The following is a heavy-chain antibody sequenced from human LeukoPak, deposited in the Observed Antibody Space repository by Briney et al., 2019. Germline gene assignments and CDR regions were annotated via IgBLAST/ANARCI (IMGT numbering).Heavy chain of an antibody. Sequence: GGSLRLSCAAAGFTFSSYWMHWVRQAPGKGLVWVSRINSDGSNTIYADSAKGRFTVSRDNAKSTLYLQLSSLRAEDTAVYYCARGGGDHAFDIWGQGTMVTVSS. V-gene: IGHV3-74*01. CDR2: INSDGSNT. J-gene: IGHJ3*02. CDR1: GFTFSSYW. D-gene: IGHD3-16*01. CDR3: ARGGGDHAFDI.